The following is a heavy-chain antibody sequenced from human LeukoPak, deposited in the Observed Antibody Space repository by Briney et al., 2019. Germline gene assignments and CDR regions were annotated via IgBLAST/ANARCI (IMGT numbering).Heavy chain of an antibody. J-gene: IGHJ4*02. V-gene: IGHV4-59*08. Sequence: SETLSLTCTVSGGSIDTYHWSWIRQPPGKGLEWIGYIYYSGSTNYNPSLKSRVTMSIDTSKKQFSLKLSSVTAADTAVYYCAAYVWGSYRYDHWGQGTLVRVSS. CDR3: AAYVWGSYRYDH. CDR2: IYYSGST. D-gene: IGHD3-16*02. CDR1: GGSIDTYH.